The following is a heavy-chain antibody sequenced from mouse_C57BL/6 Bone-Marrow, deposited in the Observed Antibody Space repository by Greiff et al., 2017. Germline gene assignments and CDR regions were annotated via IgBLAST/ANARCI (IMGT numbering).Heavy chain of an antibody. J-gene: IGHJ2*01. CDR1: GYTFTSYW. CDR3: ARGDLWLRRRGYYFDY. CDR2: IYPSDSDT. Sequence: QVQLQQPGAELVRPGSSVKLSCKASGYTFTSYWMDWVKQRPGQGLEWIGNIYPSDSDTHYNQKFKDKATLTVDKSSSTAYMQLSSLTSEDSAVYYCARGDLWLRRRGYYFDYWGQGTTLTVSS. V-gene: IGHV1-61*01. D-gene: IGHD2-2*01.